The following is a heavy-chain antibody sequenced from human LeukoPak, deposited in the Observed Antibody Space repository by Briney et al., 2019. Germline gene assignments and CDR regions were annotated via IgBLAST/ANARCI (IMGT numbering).Heavy chain of an antibody. Sequence: SETLSLTCTVSGVSISSYYWSWIRKPPGKGLELIGYIYYSGSTNYNPSLKSRVTISVDTSKNQLSLKLSSVTAAHTAVYYCARFSVAAAGTGWFDPWGQGTLVTVS. D-gene: IGHD6-13*01. J-gene: IGHJ5*02. CDR2: IYYSGST. V-gene: IGHV4-59*01. CDR1: GVSISSYY. CDR3: ARFSVAAAGTGWFDP.